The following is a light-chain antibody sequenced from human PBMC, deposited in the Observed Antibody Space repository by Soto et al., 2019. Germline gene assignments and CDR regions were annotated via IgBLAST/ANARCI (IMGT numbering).Light chain of an antibody. CDR2: GAS. CDR3: QQYGSSPFA. V-gene: IGKV3-20*01. Sequence: EIVLTQSPGTLSLSPGERATVSCRASQSVSSSDLAWYQQKPGQAPRLLIYGASSRATGIPDRFSGSGSGTDFTLTISRLEPEDCAVYYCQQYGSSPFAFGGGTKVEIK. CDR1: QSVSSSD. J-gene: IGKJ4*01.